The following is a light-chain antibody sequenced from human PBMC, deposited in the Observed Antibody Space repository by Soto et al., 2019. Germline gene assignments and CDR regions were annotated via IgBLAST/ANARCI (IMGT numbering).Light chain of an antibody. CDR1: SGDIVAYNR. V-gene: IGLV2-18*02. J-gene: IGLJ1*01. CDR3: SSFTSSNTYV. Sequence: QSLLTKLPTVSVSPGQLIVISCTVSSGDIVAYNRVSLYQQPPGTASKLMIYDVNNRPSGVADRFSGSKSGNTASLTISWLQADDEADYYCSSFTSSNTYVFGTGTKVTVL. CDR2: DVN.